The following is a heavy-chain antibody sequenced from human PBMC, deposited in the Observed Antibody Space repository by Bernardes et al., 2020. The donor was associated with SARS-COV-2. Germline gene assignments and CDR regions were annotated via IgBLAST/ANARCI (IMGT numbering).Heavy chain of an antibody. V-gene: IGHV4-61*01. CDR3: ARAPYYYDNSGYYYVTFDY. CDR2: IYYSGRT. D-gene: IGHD3-22*01. J-gene: IGHJ4*02. Sequence: SETLSLTCTVSGYSVNSGSYYWSWIRPPPGKGLVWIGYIYYSGRTKYNPSLKSRITMSVDTSKNQFSLKLSSVTAADTAVYYCARAPYYYDNSGYYYVTFDYWGQGTLVTVSS. CDR1: GYSVNSGSYY.